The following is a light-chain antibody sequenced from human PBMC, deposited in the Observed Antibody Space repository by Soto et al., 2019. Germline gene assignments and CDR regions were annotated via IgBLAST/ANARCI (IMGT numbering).Light chain of an antibody. J-gene: IGLJ1*01. CDR3: QSYDSNLSGSGV. V-gene: IGLV2-14*01. CDR2: EVS. Sequence: QSVLTQPASVSGSLGQSITISCTGTSSDIGGYKYVSWYQQHPGKAPKLIIFEVSNRPSGVSDRFSGSKSGTSASLVITGLQAEDEADYYCQSYDSNLSGSGVFGTGTKVTVL. CDR1: SSDIGGYKY.